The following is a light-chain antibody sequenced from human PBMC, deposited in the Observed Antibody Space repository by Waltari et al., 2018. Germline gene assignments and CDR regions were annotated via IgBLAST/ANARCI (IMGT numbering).Light chain of an antibody. V-gene: IGKV1-5*01. Sequence: DIQMSQSPSTLSASLGDRVTITCRASQDISNWLAWYQQKPGKAPKVLIYDASTLQSGVPSGFSGGGSGTEFTLTISSLQSEDVAIYYCQQYVTTPSLTFGGGTKVEL. CDR1: QDISNW. CDR3: QQYVTTPSLT. CDR2: DAS. J-gene: IGKJ4*01.